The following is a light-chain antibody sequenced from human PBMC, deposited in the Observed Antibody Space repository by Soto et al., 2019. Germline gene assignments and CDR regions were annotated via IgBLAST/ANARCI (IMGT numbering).Light chain of an antibody. CDR2: AAS. V-gene: IGKV1-27*01. CDR1: QGISNY. Sequence: DIRMTQSPSSLSASVGDRVTITCRASQGISNYLAWYQQKPGKVPKLLIFAASTLQSGVPSRFSGSGSGTDFTLTISSLERFDVATFYFQTYNTAPFTFGPGTKVDIK. CDR3: QTYNTAPFT. J-gene: IGKJ3*01.